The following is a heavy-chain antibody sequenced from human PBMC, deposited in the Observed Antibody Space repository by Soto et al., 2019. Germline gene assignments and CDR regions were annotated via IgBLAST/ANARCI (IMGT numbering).Heavy chain of an antibody. CDR2: IYHNGKT. J-gene: IGHJ6*02. CDR3: ARDRMIVVNYGLDV. V-gene: IGHV4-38-2*02. Sequence: SETLSLTCSVSGEYISSGYYRGWIRQPPGRGLEWIGSIYHNGKTYYNPSLKSRVTISVDTSKNQLSLKVSSVTAADTALYYCARDRMIVVNYGLDVWGQGTTVTVSS. CDR1: GEYISSGYY. D-gene: IGHD3-22*01.